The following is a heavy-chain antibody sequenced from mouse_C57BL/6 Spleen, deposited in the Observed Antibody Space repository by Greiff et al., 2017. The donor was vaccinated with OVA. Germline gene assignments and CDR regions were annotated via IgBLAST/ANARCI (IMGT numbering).Heavy chain of an antibody. CDR3: ARGASINGTSYFDF. D-gene: IGHD4-1*01. V-gene: IGHV5-17*01. Sequence: EVQLVESGGGLVKPGGSLKLSCAASGFTFSDYGMHWVRQAPEQGLEWVAYISSCSSTIYYAETVKGRVTISRDNSKNTLFMQMSSLRSEDTAMYYCARGASINGTSYFDFWGKGTTLTVSS. CDR1: GFTFSDYG. J-gene: IGHJ2*01. CDR2: ISSCSSTI.